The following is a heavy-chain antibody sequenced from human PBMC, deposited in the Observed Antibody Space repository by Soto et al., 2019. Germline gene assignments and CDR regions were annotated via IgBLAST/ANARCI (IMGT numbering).Heavy chain of an antibody. D-gene: IGHD3-22*01. Sequence: PGGSLRLSCAASGFTFSDYYMSWIRQAPGKGLEWVSYISSSGSTIYYADSVKGRFTISRDNAKNSLYLQMNSLRAEDTAVYYCARDRWLLDEPYFDYWGQGTLVTVSS. CDR3: ARDRWLLDEPYFDY. V-gene: IGHV3-11*01. CDR1: GFTFSDYY. J-gene: IGHJ4*02. CDR2: ISSSGSTI.